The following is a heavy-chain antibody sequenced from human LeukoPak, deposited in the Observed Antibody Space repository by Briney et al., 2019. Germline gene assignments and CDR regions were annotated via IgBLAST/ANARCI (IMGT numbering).Heavy chain of an antibody. CDR3: AKGELTYYDFRSGPELYYFDY. J-gene: IGHJ4*02. CDR2: ISYDGSNR. Sequence: GGSLRLSCAASGFTFSSYAMHWVRQAPGKGLEWVAFISYDGSNRYYADSVKGRFTISRDNSKNTLYLQMNSLRAEDTAVYYCAKGELTYYDFRSGPELYYFDYWGQGTLVTASS. CDR1: GFTFSSYA. D-gene: IGHD3-3*01. V-gene: IGHV3-30*04.